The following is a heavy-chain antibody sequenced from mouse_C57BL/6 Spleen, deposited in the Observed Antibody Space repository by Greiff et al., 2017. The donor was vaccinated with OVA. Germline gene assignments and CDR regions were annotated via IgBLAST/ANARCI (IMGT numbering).Heavy chain of an antibody. CDR1: GYSITSGYY. CDR3: ARDYYYGSSYDYYAMDY. V-gene: IGHV3-6*01. CDR2: ICYDGSN. D-gene: IGHD1-1*01. Sequence: VQLKESGPGLVKPSQSLSLTCSVTGYSITSGYYWNWIRQFPGNKLEWMGYICYDGSNNYNPSLKNRISITRDTSKNQFFLKLKSVTTEDTATYYCARDYYYGSSYDYYAMDYWGQGTSVTVSS. J-gene: IGHJ4*01.